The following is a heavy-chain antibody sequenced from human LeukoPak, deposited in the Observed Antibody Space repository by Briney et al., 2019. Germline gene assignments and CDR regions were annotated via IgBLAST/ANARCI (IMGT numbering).Heavy chain of an antibody. D-gene: IGHD3-9*01. CDR3: ARVDYDILTGYSPYFHY. Sequence: PGGSLRLSCAASGFTLSNYSMSWVRQAPGKGLERVSSISSSSIYIYYADSVKGRFTISRDNAKNSLFLQMNSLRAEETAVYYCARVDYDILTGYSPYFHYWGQGTLVTVSS. J-gene: IGHJ4*02. CDR1: GFTLSNYS. V-gene: IGHV3-21*06. CDR2: ISSSSIYI.